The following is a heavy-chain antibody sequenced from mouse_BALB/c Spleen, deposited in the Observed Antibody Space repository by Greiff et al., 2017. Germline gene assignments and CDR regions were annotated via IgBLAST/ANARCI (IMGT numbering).Heavy chain of an antibody. Sequence: VQLQQSGAELVRPGTSVKVSCKASGYAFTNYLIEWVKQRPGQGLEWIGVINPGSGGTNYNEKFKGKATLTADKSSSTAYMQLSSLTSDDSAVYFCARGTLYYYAMDYWGQGTSVTVSS. V-gene: IGHV1-54*01. CDR3: ARGTLYYYAMDY. CDR1: GYAFTNYL. D-gene: IGHD3-3*01. CDR2: INPGSGGT. J-gene: IGHJ4*01.